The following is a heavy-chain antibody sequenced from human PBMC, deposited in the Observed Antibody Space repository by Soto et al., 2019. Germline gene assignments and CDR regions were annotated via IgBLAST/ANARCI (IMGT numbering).Heavy chain of an antibody. CDR2: INHSGST. Sequence: SETLSLTCAVYGGSFSGYYWSWIRQPPGKGLEWIGEINHSGSTNYNPSLKSRVTISVDTSKNQFSLKLSSVTAADTAVYYCARAGDIVVVPAAHIPHYFDYWGQGTLVTVSS. V-gene: IGHV4-34*01. J-gene: IGHJ4*02. D-gene: IGHD2-2*01. CDR3: ARAGDIVVVPAAHIPHYFDY. CDR1: GGSFSGYY.